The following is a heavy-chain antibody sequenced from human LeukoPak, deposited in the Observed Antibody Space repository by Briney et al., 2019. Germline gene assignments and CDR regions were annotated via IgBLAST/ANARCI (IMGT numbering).Heavy chain of an antibody. CDR1: GFTFSDFT. V-gene: IGHV3-21*01. J-gene: IGHJ3*02. CDR3: ARDHYDILTGFDAFDI. D-gene: IGHD3-9*01. CDR2: ISSSSSYI. Sequence: GGSLRLSCAASGFTFSDFTMNWVRQAPGKGLEWVSSISSSSSYIYYADSVKGRFTISRDNAKNSLYLQMNSLRAEDTAVYYCARDHYDILTGFDAFDIWGQGTMVTVSS.